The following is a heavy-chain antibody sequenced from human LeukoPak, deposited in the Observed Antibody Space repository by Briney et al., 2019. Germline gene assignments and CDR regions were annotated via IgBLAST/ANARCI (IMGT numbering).Heavy chain of an antibody. CDR2: IIPIFGTA. Sequence: GASVKVSCKASGGTFSSYAISWVRQAPGQGLEWMGGIIPIFGTANCAQKFQGRVTITADESTSTAYMELSSLRSEDTAVYYCARVKPARGEEKTNRPFDYWGQGTLVTVSS. CDR3: ARVKPARGEEKTNRPFDY. J-gene: IGHJ4*02. D-gene: IGHD3-10*01. V-gene: IGHV1-69*13. CDR1: GGTFSSYA.